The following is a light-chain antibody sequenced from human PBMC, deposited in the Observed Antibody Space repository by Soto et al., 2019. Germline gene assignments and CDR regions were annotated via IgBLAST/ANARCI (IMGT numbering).Light chain of an antibody. CDR2: GAS. CDR1: QSVGSR. CDR3: QHYGTSPIT. Sequence: EIVLTQSPCTLSFSPCDRSTLSFLASQSVGSRLAWYQQKPGQAPRLLISGASSRATGIPDRFSGSGSATDFTLTISRLEPEDFALYYCQHYGTSPITFGQGTRLEIK. J-gene: IGKJ5*01. V-gene: IGKV3-20*01.